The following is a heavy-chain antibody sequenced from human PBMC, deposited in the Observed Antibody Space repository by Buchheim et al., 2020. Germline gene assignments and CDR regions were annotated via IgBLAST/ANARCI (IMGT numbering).Heavy chain of an antibody. V-gene: IGHV3-30*04. CDR3: ARELGGCDGDCYYGMDV. D-gene: IGHD5-12*01. J-gene: IGHJ6*02. Sequence: QVQLVESGGGVVQPGRSLRLSCAASGFTFSSYAMHWVCQAPGKGLERVAVISYDGSNQYSADSVKGRFTTSTDNSQHTLYLQMNSLRAEDTAVYYCARELGGCDGDCYYGMDVWGQGTT. CDR1: GFTFSSYA. CDR2: ISYDGSNQ.